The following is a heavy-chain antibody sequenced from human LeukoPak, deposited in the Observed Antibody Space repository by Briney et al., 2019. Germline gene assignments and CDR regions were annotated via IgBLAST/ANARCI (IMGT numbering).Heavy chain of an antibody. CDR1: GAAFTILA. V-gene: IGHV3-64*02. CDR3: ATGYNHYYDY. D-gene: IGHD5-24*01. CDR2: IGGDGTIK. J-gene: IGHJ4*02. Sequence: GGSLRLSCAVSGAAFTILAMHWIRQCPGKELEFVSAIGGDGTIKQYGDSVRGRFMITRDNSKNTMYLQMGGLTPEDTAVYFCATGYNHYYDYWGQGIQVTVSS.